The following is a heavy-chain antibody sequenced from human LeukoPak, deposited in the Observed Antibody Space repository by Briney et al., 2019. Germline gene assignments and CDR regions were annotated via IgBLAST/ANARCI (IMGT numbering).Heavy chain of an antibody. V-gene: IGHV4-39*01. D-gene: IGHD5-18*01. J-gene: IGHJ2*01. Sequence: PSETLSLTCTVSGGSISSSSYYWGWIRQPPGKGLEWIGSIYYSGSTYYNPSLKSRVTISVDRSKNQFSLKLTSVTAADTAVYYCARLDTSMVYWYFDLWGRGTLVTVSS. CDR3: ARLDTSMVYWYFDL. CDR2: IYYSGST. CDR1: GGSISSSSYY.